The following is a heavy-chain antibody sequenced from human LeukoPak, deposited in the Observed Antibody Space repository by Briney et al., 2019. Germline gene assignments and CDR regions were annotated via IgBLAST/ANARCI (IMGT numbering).Heavy chain of an antibody. CDR1: GFTFIHYG. J-gene: IGHJ4*02. CDR2: ISYDGTNK. Sequence: GRSLRPSCAASGFTFIHYGMHWVRQAPGKGLEWVAVISYDGTNKYYADSVKGRFTISRDNSKNTLYLQMNSLKTDDTAVYYCANYGDYQYFDYWGQGTPVTVSS. D-gene: IGHD4-17*01. V-gene: IGHV3-30*18. CDR3: ANYGDYQYFDY.